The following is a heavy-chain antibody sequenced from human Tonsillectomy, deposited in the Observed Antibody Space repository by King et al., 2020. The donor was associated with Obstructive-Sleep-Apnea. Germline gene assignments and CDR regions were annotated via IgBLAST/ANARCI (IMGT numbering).Heavy chain of an antibody. V-gene: IGHV3-15*01. CDR3: TTVGGYYVGY. CDR2: IKIRTDGGTT. J-gene: IGHJ4*02. Sequence: QLVESGGGLVKPGGSLRLSCAASGFTFSKAWMSWVRQAPGKGLEWGGHIKIRTDGGTTDYAAPIKGRFTIPRDDSKNTLFLQMNSLKTEDTAVYYCTTVGGYYVGYWGQGTLVTVSS. D-gene: IGHD3-22*01. CDR1: GFTFSKAW.